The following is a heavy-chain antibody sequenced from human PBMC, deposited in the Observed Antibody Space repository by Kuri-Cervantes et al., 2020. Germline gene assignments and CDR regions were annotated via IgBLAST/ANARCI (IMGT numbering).Heavy chain of an antibody. CDR3: AREVAVAGPFDY. CDR1: GFTFDDYA. J-gene: IGHJ4*02. V-gene: IGHV3-30-3*01. CDR2: ISYDGSNK. Sequence: GGSLRLSCAASGFTFDDYAMHWVRQAPGKGLEWVAVISYDGSNKYYADSVKGRFTISRDNSKNPLYLQMNSLRAEDTAVYYCAREVAVAGPFDYWAREPWSPSPQ. D-gene: IGHD6-19*01.